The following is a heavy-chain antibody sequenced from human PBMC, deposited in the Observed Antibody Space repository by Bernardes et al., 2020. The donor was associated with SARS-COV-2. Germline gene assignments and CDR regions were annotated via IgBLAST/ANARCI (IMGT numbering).Heavy chain of an antibody. Sequence: GWSLRLSCAASGFTFSSYAMTWVRQVPGKGLEWVSSLSGNGGSTYYADSVKGRFTISRDNSKNTLYLQMNSLRAEDTAVYYCAKQGSRSVTTTASYFDYWGQGTLVTVSS. CDR3: AKQGSRSVTTTASYFDY. D-gene: IGHD4-17*01. J-gene: IGHJ4*02. CDR1: GFTFSSYA. V-gene: IGHV3-23*01. CDR2: LSGNGGST.